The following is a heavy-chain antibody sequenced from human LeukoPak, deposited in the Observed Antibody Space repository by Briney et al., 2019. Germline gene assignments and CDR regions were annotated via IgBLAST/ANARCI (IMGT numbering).Heavy chain of an antibody. D-gene: IGHD6-13*01. CDR2: IYYSGST. CDR3: ARVDSSSWYVDY. V-gene: IGHV4-61*01. Sequence: SGTLSLTCTVSGGSVSSGSYYWSWIRQPPGKGLEWIGYIYYSGSTNYNPSLKSRVTISVDTSKNQFSLKLSSVTAADTAVYYCARVDSSSWYVDYWGQGTLVTVSS. CDR1: GGSVSSGSYY. J-gene: IGHJ4*02.